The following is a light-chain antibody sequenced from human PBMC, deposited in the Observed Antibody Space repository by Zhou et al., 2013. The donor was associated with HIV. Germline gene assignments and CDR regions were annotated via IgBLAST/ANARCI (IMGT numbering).Light chain of an antibody. J-gene: IGKJ5*01. CDR3: QQYHSYSIT. CDR2: AAS. CDR1: QSISRY. V-gene: IGKV1-39*01. Sequence: DIQMTQSPSSLSASVGDRVTITCRASQSISRYLNWYQHKPGKAPKVLIYAASSLQSGVPSRFSGSGSGTDFTLTITSLQPDDFATYYCQQYHSYSITFGQGTRLEIK.